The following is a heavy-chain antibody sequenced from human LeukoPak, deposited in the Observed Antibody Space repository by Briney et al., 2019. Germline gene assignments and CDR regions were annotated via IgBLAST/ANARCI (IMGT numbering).Heavy chain of an antibody. D-gene: IGHD5-12*01. CDR2: IYHSGST. V-gene: IGHV4-4*02. CDR1: GGSISSSNW. J-gene: IGHJ4*02. CDR3: ARDSATIKFRH. Sequence: SGTLSLTCAVSGGSISSSNWWSWVRQPPWKGREWIGEIYHSGSTTYSPSLKSRVTISVDKSKTQFSLKLTSVTAADTDVYYCARDSATIKFRHWGQGTVVTVSS.